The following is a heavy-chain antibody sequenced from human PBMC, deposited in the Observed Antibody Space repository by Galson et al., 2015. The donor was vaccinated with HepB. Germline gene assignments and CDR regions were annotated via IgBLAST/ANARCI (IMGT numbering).Heavy chain of an antibody. Sequence: SLRLSCAASGFTFGDYAMSWFRQAPGKGLEWVANIKQDGSEKYYVDSVKGRFTISRDNAKNSLYLQMNSLRAEDTAVYYCARRVSLEPIVYFDYWGQGTLVTVSS. J-gene: IGHJ4*02. CDR3: ARRVSLEPIVYFDY. D-gene: IGHD1-26*01. CDR1: GFTFGDYA. V-gene: IGHV3-7*03. CDR2: IKQDGSEK.